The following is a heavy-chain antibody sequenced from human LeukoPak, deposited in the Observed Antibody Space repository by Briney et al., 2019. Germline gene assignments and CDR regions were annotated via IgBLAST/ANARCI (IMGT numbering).Heavy chain of an antibody. CDR2: ISAYNGNT. Sequence: ASVEVSCKASGYTFTSYGISWVRRAPGQGLEWMGWISAYNGNTNYAQKLQGRVTMTTDTSTSTAYMELRSLRSDDTAVYYCARERPPRYSSSWYYWFDPWGQGTLVTVSS. D-gene: IGHD6-13*01. CDR1: GYTFTSYG. V-gene: IGHV1-18*01. J-gene: IGHJ5*02. CDR3: ARERPPRYSSSWYYWFDP.